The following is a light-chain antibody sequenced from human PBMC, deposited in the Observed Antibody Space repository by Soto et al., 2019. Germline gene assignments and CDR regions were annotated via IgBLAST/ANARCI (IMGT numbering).Light chain of an antibody. CDR2: GNS. CDR1: SSNIGAGYD. CDR3: QSYDISLSAWV. V-gene: IGLV1-40*01. Sequence: QSALTQPASVSGSPGQSITISCTGSSSNIGAGYDVHWYQQLPGTAPKLLIYGNSNRPSGVPDRFSGSKSGTSASLAITGLQAEDETDYHCQSYDISLSAWVFGGGTKLTVL. J-gene: IGLJ3*02.